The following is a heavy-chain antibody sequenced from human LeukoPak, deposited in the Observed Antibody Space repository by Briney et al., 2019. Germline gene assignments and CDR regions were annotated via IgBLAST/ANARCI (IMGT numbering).Heavy chain of an antibody. CDR1: AYSISSGFF. Sequence: SETLSLTCSVSAYSISSGFFWGWIRQPPGKGLEWIGSIYHSGNTYCNPSLKSRVTISVDTSKNQFSLRLTSVTAADTAVYYCVRYGSGTYSTPCNYWGQGTLVTVSS. CDR3: VRYGSGTYSTPCNY. D-gene: IGHD3-10*01. V-gene: IGHV4-38-2*02. J-gene: IGHJ4*02. CDR2: IYHSGNT.